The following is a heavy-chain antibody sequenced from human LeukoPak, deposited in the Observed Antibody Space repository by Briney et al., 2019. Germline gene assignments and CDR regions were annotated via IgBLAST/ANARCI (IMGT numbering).Heavy chain of an antibody. CDR2: ISSSSSYI. J-gene: IGHJ3*02. CDR3: AKELGAFDI. Sequence: GGSLRLSCAASGFTFSSYSMNWVRQAPGKGLEWVSSISSSSSYIYYADSVKGRFTISRDNAKNSLYLQKNSLRAEDTAVYYCAKELGAFDIWGQGTMVTVSS. V-gene: IGHV3-21*01. CDR1: GFTFSSYS.